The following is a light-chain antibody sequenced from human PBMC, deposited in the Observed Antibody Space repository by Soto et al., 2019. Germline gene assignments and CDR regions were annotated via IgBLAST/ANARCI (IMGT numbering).Light chain of an antibody. CDR3: QKYNDWPRA. CDR2: GAS. Sequence: EIVMTQSPATLSVSPGERGTLSCGASQSVGTNLAWYQQKPGQAPSLLIYGASTRATGVPARFSGSGSGTEFTLIISSLQSEDFAVYYCQKYNDWPRAFGQGTKVEIK. V-gene: IGKV3-15*01. J-gene: IGKJ1*01. CDR1: QSVGTN.